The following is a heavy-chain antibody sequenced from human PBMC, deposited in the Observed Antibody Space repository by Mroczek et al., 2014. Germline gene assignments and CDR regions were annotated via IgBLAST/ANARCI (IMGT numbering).Heavy chain of an antibody. CDR1: GYTFTSYD. D-gene: IGHD6-19*01. Sequence: QVQLQQSGAEVKKPGASVKVSCKASGYTFTSYDINWVRQATGQGLEWMGWMNPNSGNTGYAQKFQGRVTMTRNTSISTAYMELSSLRSEDTAVYYCARGRDSSGWPNNHYNVDNWFDPLGPREPLVHRLL. CDR3: ARGRDSSGWPNNHYNVDNWFDP. J-gene: IGHJ5*02. V-gene: IGHV1-8*01. CDR2: MNPNSGNT.